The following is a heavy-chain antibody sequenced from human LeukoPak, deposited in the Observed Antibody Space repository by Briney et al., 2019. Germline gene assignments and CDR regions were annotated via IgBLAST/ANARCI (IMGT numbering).Heavy chain of an antibody. V-gene: IGHV4-59*01. CDR3: ARVSSGSYWYFDY. CDR1: GGSISSYY. J-gene: IGHJ4*02. Sequence: PSETLSLTCTVSGGSISSYYWSWIRQPPGKGLEWIGYIYYSGSTNYNPSLRSRVTISVDTSKKQFSLKVSSVTAADTAVYYCARVSSGSYWYFDYWGQGTLVTVSS. D-gene: IGHD1-26*01. CDR2: IYYSGST.